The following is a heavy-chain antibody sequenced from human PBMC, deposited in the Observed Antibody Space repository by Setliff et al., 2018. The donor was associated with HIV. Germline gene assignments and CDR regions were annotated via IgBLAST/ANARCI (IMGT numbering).Heavy chain of an antibody. Sequence: SETLSLTCAVYGGSFNGYYWTWIRQPPGKGLEWIGEIDHSGSTTYHASLKSRVTISIDTSKNQISLKLSSVTAADTAVYYCARGLNYYGSGSYLPLGYWGQGTLVTV. CDR3: ARGLNYYGSGSYLPLGY. V-gene: IGHV4-34*01. CDR2: IDHSGST. J-gene: IGHJ4*02. D-gene: IGHD3-10*01. CDR1: GGSFNGYY.